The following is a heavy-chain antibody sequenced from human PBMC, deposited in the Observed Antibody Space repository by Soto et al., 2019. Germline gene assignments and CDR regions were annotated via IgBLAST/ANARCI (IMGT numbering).Heavy chain of an antibody. CDR1: GYTFTGYY. J-gene: IGHJ1*01. CDR3: ARVAGDYYGSGSYYPLTFQH. D-gene: IGHD3-10*01. Sequence: ASVKVSCKASGYTFTGYYMHWVRQAPGQGLEWMGWINPNSGGTNYAQKFQGWVTMTRDTSISTAYMELSRLRSDDTAVYYCARVAGDYYGSGSYYPLTFQHWGQGTLVTVSS. V-gene: IGHV1-2*04. CDR2: INPNSGGT.